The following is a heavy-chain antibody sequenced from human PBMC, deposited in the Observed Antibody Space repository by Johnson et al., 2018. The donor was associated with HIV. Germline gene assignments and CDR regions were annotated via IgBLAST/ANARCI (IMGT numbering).Heavy chain of an antibody. CDR1: EFTFDDYA. CDR2: VNPNGGSP. CDR3: ARGGRGHDAFDI. J-gene: IGHJ3*02. Sequence: QLVESGGGVVRPGGSLRLSCAASEFTFDDYAMSWVRQVPGNALELVGQVNPNGGSPYLIDSGKDRFNTPRDNAKNTLHLQMNSLRAGDTAVYYCARGGRGHDAFDIWGQGTMVTVSS. V-gene: IGHV3-25*04.